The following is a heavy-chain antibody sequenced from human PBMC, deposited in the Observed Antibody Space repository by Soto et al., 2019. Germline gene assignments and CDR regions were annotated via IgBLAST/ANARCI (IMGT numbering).Heavy chain of an antibody. D-gene: IGHD2-21*01. CDR1: GLTFSSYG. V-gene: IGHV3-30*18. CDR2: ISYDGSNK. J-gene: IGHJ6*02. Sequence: PGGSLRLSCAASGLTFSSYGMHWVRQAPGKGLEWVAVISYDGSNKYYADSVKGRFTISRDNSKNPLYLQMNSLRAEDTAVYYCAKDRLGIAYYYGMDVWGQGTTVTVSS. CDR3: AKDRLGIAYYYGMDV.